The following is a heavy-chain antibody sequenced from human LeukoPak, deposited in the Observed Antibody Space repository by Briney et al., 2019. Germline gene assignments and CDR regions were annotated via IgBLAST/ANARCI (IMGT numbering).Heavy chain of an antibody. V-gene: IGHV4-39*01. Sequence: SETLSLTCTVSGGSISSSSYYWGWIRQPRGKGLEWIGSIYYSGSTYYNPSLKSRVTISVDTSKNQFSLKLSSVTAADTAVYYCARHGRLIVVVPAAMYYFDYWGQGTLVTVSS. CDR1: GGSISSSSYY. CDR3: ARHGRLIVVVPAAMYYFDY. CDR2: IYYSGST. J-gene: IGHJ4*02. D-gene: IGHD2-2*01.